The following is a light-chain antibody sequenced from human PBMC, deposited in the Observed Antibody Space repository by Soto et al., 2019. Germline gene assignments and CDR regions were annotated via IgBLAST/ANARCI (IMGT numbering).Light chain of an antibody. V-gene: IGKV3-11*01. J-gene: IGKJ5*01. CDR2: DAY. CDR1: HSFRGL. Sequence: VLTQAPFTLSLSPGERATLSFSGRHSFRGLLAWYQQKPGQAPRLLIYDAYNRATGIPPRFSGSGSGTDFTLTISSLEPEDSAVYYCQQRHRWPITFGQGTRLEI. CDR3: QQRHRWPIT.